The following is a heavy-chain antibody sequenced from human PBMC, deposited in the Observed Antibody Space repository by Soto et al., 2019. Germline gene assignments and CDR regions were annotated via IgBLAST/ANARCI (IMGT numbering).Heavy chain of an antibody. V-gene: IGHV3-23*01. CDR1: GFTFSSYA. CDR2: ISGSGGST. D-gene: IGHD2-2*01. Sequence: PGGSLRLSCSASGFTFSSYAMSWVRQAPGKGLEWVSAISGSGGSTYHADSVKGRFTISRDNSKNTLYLQMNSLRAEDTAVYYCAKGLPEYQLLGDFDYWGQGTLVTVSS. CDR3: AKGLPEYQLLGDFDY. J-gene: IGHJ4*02.